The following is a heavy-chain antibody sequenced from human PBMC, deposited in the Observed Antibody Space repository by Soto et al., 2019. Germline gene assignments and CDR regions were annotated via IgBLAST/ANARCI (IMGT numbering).Heavy chain of an antibody. D-gene: IGHD6-19*01. V-gene: IGHV4-59*01. CDR1: GGSISSYY. J-gene: IGHJ4*02. CDR2: IYYSGST. CDR3: ARDWSSGWSYFDY. Sequence: SETLSLTCTVSGGSISSYYWSWIRQPPGRGLDWIGYIYYSGSTNYNPSLKSRVTISVDTSKNQFSLKLNSVTAADTAVYYCARDWSSGWSYFDYWGQGTLVTVS.